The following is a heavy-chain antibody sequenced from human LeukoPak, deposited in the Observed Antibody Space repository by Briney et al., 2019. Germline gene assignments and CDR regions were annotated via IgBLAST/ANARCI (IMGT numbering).Heavy chain of an antibody. CDR2: ISSNGGST. Sequence: GSPRLSCAACGFTFSSYAMRWVRQAPGKGLEYVSGISSNGGSTYYANSVKGRFTISRDNSKNTLYLQMGSLRAEDMAGYYCAISPRDDSSGFLDFWGQETLVTVSS. V-gene: IGHV3-64*01. CDR1: GFTFSSYA. J-gene: IGHJ4*02. D-gene: IGHD3-22*01. CDR3: AISPRDDSSGFLDF.